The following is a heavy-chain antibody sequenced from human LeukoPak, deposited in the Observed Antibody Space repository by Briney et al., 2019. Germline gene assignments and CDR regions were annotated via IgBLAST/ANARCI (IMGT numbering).Heavy chain of an antibody. CDR1: GFILSSYS. D-gene: IGHD2-8*01. J-gene: IGHJ4*02. CDR3: AKSGALKWAY. CDR2: MSGSSNYI. Sequence: GGSLRLSCAASGFILSSYSINWVRQAPGKGLEWVSCMSGSSNYIYYTDSVKGRFTLSRGNAKNSLFLQMNSLRAEDTAVYYCAKSGALKWAYWGQGTLVTVSS. V-gene: IGHV3-21*04.